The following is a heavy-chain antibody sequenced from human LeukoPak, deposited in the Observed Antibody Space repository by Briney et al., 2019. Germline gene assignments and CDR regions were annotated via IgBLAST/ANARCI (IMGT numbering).Heavy chain of an antibody. J-gene: IGHJ4*02. V-gene: IGHV4-61*02. CDR3: ARTPTLLCSGGSCYPGIFDY. CDR2: IYTSGST. CDR1: GGSISSGSYY. Sequence: SETLSLTCTVSGGSISSGSYYWSWIRQPAGKGLEWNGRIYTSGSTNHNPSLKSRVTISVDTSKNQFSLKLSSVTAADTAVYYCARTPTLLCSGGSCYPGIFDYWGQGTLVTVSS. D-gene: IGHD2-15*01.